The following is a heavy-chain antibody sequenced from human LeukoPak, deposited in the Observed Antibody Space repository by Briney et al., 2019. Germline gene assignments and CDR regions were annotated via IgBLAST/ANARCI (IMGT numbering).Heavy chain of an antibody. CDR1: GFTVSSNF. Sequence: PGGSLRLSCAASGFTVSSNFMGWVRQAPGKGLDWVSVIYAGGSTYYADSVKGRFTISRDSSKTALYLQMNSLRAEDTAVYYCAGIRSAKGFDPWGQGTLVAV. V-gene: IGHV3-53*01. CDR3: AGIRSAKGFDP. J-gene: IGHJ5*02. D-gene: IGHD3-3*01. CDR2: IYAGGST.